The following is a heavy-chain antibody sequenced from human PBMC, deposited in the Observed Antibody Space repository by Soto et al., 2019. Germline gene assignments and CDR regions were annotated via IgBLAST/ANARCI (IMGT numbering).Heavy chain of an antibody. CDR2: INPDGSST. Sequence: GGSLRLSCAAAGFTFNLYWMHWVRQAPGKGLVWVSRINPDGSSTTYADSVKGRFTISRDNSKNTVYLQMNGLGAEDTAIYYCARDNWNSYWGQGALVTVSS. V-gene: IGHV3-74*01. J-gene: IGHJ4*02. D-gene: IGHD1-7*01. CDR3: ARDNWNSY. CDR1: GFTFNLYW.